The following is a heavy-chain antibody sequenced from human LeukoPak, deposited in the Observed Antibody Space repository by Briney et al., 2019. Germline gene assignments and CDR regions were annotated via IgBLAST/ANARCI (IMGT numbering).Heavy chain of an antibody. D-gene: IGHD3-3*01. J-gene: IGHJ2*01. CDR2: ISGSGGST. Sequence: PGGSLRLSCAASGFTFSSYAMSWVRQAPGKGLEWVSAISGSGGSTYYADSVKGRFTISRDNSKNTLYLQMNSLSAEDTAVYYCAKTPGLGFGVVIIHNWYFDLWGRGTLVTVSS. CDR1: GFTFSSYA. CDR3: AKTPGLGFGVVIIHNWYFDL. V-gene: IGHV3-23*01.